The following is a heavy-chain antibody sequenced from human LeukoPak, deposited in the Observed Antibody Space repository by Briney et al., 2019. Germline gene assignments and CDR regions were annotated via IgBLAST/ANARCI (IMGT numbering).Heavy chain of an antibody. CDR1: GYTFTSYY. V-gene: IGHV1-46*01. CDR3: ARAARIQGTKRYYYYYYMDV. D-gene: IGHD5-18*01. J-gene: IGHJ6*03. CDR2: INPSGGST. Sequence: ASVKVSCKASGYTFTSYYMHWVRQAPGQGLEWMGIINPSGGSTSYAQKFQGRVTMTRDMSTSTVYMELSSLRSEDTAVYYCARAARIQGTKRYYYYYYMDVWGKGTTVTVSS.